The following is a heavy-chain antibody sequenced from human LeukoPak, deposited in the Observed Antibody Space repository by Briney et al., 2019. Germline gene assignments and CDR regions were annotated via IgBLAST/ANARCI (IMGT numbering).Heavy chain of an antibody. CDR1: GLTFSSYS. CDR2: ISSSSYI. D-gene: IGHD5-12*01. CDR3: ARYSGYDWDYGMDV. Sequence: PGGSLRLSCAASGLTFSSYSMNWVRQAPGKGLEWVSSISSSSYIYYADSVKGRFTISRDNAKNSLYLQMNSLRAEDTAVYYCARYSGYDWDYGMDVWGQGTTVTVSS. V-gene: IGHV3-21*01. J-gene: IGHJ6*02.